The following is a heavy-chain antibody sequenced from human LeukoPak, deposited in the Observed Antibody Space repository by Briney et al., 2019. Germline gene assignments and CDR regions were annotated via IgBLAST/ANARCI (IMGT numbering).Heavy chain of an antibody. CDR2: IYYSGST. CDR3: ARDRGYHSGSYYRYFDY. Sequence: SETPSLTCTVSGGSISSYYWSWIRQPPGKGLEWIGYIYYSGSTNYNPSLKSRVTISVDTSKNQFSLKLSSVTAADTAVYYCARDRGYHSGSYYRYFDYWGQGTLVTVSS. D-gene: IGHD1-26*01. V-gene: IGHV4-59*01. CDR1: GGSISSYY. J-gene: IGHJ4*02.